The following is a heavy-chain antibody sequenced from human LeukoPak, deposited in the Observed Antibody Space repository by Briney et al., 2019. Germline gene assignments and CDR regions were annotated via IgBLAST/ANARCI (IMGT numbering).Heavy chain of an antibody. D-gene: IGHD5-12*01. CDR3: ARXGYARRYVGVGNYYYYMDV. V-gene: IGHV4-34*01. CDR1: GGSFSGYY. J-gene: IGHJ6*03. CDR2: INHSGST. Sequence: XAXXGGSFSGYYWSWLRQPPGKGLEWIGEINHSGSTNYNPSLKSRVTISVDTSKNQFSLKLSSVTAADTAVYYCARXGYARRYVGVGNYYYYMDVWGKGTTVTISS.